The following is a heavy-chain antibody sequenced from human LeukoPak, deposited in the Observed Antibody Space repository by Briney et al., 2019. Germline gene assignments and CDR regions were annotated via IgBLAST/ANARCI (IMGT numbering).Heavy chain of an antibody. CDR1: GFTFSSYS. CDR3: VRDDGNYAGGWFNP. CDR2: ISSSSSTI. V-gene: IGHV3-48*04. D-gene: IGHD1-7*01. Sequence: GGSLRLSCEASGFTFSSYSMNWIRQAPGTGLEWVSYISSSSSTIYYADSVKGRFTISRDNAKNSLYLQMNSLRAEDTAVYYCVRDDGNYAGGWFNPWGQGTLVTVSS. J-gene: IGHJ5*02.